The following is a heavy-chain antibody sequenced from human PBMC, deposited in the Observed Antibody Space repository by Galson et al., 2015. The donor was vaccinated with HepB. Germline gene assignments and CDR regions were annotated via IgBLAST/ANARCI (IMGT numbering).Heavy chain of an antibody. CDR2: ISYDGSNK. V-gene: IGHV3-30-3*01. J-gene: IGHJ3*02. CDR3: ARGDKSWDVLGIVGATGAFDI. D-gene: IGHD1-26*01. Sequence: SLRLSCAASGFTFSSYAMHWVRQAPGKGLEWVAVISYDGSNKYYADSVKGRFTISRDNSKNTLYLQMNSLRAEDTAVYYCARGDKSWDVLGIVGATGAFDIWGQGTMVTVSS. CDR1: GFTFSSYA.